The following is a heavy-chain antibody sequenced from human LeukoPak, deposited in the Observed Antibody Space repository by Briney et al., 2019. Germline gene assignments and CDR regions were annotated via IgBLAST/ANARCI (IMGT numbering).Heavy chain of an antibody. CDR2: ISGSGGST. V-gene: IGHV3-23*01. J-gene: IGHJ3*01. CDR3: AKAIRLAVAGRGNAFDL. CDR1: GFTFSSYG. D-gene: IGHD6-19*01. Sequence: GGSLRLSCEASGFTFSSYGMSWVRQGPGKGLEWVSAISGSGGSTYYADSVKGRFTISRDNSKNTLYLQVNTLRPEDTALYYCAKAIRLAVAGRGNAFDLWGQGTMVTVSS.